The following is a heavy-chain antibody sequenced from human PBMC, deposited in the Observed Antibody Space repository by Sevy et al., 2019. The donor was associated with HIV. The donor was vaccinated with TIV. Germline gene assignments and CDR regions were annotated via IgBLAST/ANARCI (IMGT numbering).Heavy chain of an antibody. CDR2: IYYSGST. CDR1: GGSISSGGYY. D-gene: IGHD2-21*02. CDR3: ARFPLAYCGGDCYYDP. J-gene: IGHJ5*02. Sequence: SETLSLTCTVSGGSISSGGYYWSWIRQHPGKGLEWIGYIYYSGSTYYNPSLKSRVTISVDTSKNQFSLKLSSVTAADTAVYYCARFPLAYCGGDCYYDPWGQGTLVTVSS. V-gene: IGHV4-31*03.